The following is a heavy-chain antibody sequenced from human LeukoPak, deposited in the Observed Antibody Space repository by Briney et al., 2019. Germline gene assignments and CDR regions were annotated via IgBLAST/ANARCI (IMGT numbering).Heavy chain of an antibody. J-gene: IGHJ4*02. Sequence: PGGSLRLSCAASGFTFSSYAMSWVRQAPGKGLEWVSAISGSGGSTYYADSVKGRFTISRDNSKNTLYLQMNSLRAEDTAVYYCASSGSYSYGFDYWGQGTLVTVSS. D-gene: IGHD1-26*01. CDR1: GFTFSSYA. CDR2: ISGSGGST. CDR3: ASSGSYSYGFDY. V-gene: IGHV3-23*01.